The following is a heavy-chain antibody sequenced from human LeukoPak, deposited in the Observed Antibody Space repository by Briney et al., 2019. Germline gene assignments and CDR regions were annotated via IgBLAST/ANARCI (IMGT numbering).Heavy chain of an antibody. CDR1: GYTFTGYY. V-gene: IGHV1-2*06. CDR2: INPNSGGT. CDR3: ARGERSIAVLLWFGEFDP. Sequence: ASVKVSCKASGYTFTGYYMHWVRQAPGQGLEWMGRINPNSGGTNYAQKFQGRVTMTRDTSISTAHMELSRLRSDDTAVYYCARGERSIAVLLWFGEFDPWGQGTLVTVSS. J-gene: IGHJ5*02. D-gene: IGHD3-10*01.